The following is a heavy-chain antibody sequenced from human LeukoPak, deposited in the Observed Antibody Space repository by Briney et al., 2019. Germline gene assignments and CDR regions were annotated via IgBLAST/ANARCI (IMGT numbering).Heavy chain of an antibody. Sequence: GGSLRLSCAASGFTFSSYEMNWVRQAPGKGLGWVSYISSSGSTIYYADSVKGRFTISRDNAKNSLYLQMNSLRAEDTAVYYCATVSPLYSTKMFDYWGQGTLVTVSS. CDR1: GFTFSSYE. CDR3: ATVSPLYSTKMFDY. D-gene: IGHD6-13*01. J-gene: IGHJ4*02. CDR2: ISSSGSTI. V-gene: IGHV3-48*03.